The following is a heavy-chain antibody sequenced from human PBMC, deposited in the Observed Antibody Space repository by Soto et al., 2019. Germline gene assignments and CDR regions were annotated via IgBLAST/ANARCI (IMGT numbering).Heavy chain of an antibody. CDR3: ASRGSVTAGTYYYGMDV. J-gene: IGHJ6*02. CDR1: GYTFTSYD. Sequence: QVQLVQSGAEVKKPGASVKVSCKASGYTFTSYDINWVRQATGQGLEWIGWMNPNSGNTGYAQKFQGRVTMTRNTSISTAYMELSSLRSEDTAVYYCASRGSVTAGTYYYGMDVWGQGTTVTVSS. CDR2: MNPNSGNT. D-gene: IGHD4-17*01. V-gene: IGHV1-8*01.